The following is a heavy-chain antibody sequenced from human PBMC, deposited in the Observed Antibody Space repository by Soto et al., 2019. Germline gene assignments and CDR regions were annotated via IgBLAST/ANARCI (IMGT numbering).Heavy chain of an antibody. CDR3: AKGAAGYYYYGMDV. J-gene: IGHJ6*02. Sequence: QVQLVESGGGVVQPGRSLRLSCAASGFTFSSYGMHWVRQAPGKGLEWVAVISYDGSNKYYADSVKGRFTISRDNSKNALYQQMNSLRAEDTAVYYCAKGAAGYYYYGMDVWGQGTTVTVSS. CDR2: ISYDGSNK. V-gene: IGHV3-30*18. CDR1: GFTFSSYG. D-gene: IGHD6-13*01.